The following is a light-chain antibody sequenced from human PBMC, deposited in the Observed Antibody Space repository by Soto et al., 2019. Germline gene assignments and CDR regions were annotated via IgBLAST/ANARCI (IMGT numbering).Light chain of an antibody. CDR1: SSDVGGYSS. V-gene: IGLV2-14*01. CDR2: DVT. CDR3: SSFTSDITYV. Sequence: QSVLTQPASVSGSPGQSITISCTGTSSDVGGYSSVSWYRQDPGKAPKLMIYDVTNRPSGVSNRFSGSKSGNTASLTISGLQAEDEADYYCSSFTSDITYVFGTGTKVTVL. J-gene: IGLJ1*01.